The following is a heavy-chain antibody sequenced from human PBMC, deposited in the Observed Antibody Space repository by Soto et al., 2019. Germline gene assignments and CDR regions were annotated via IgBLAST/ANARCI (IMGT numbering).Heavy chain of an antibody. CDR3: ARAYPGRLARRADYYYALDV. CDR1: GFSFSDYY. CDR2: IGAARDP. V-gene: IGHV3-13*05. D-gene: IGHD6-19*01. J-gene: IGHJ6*02. Sequence: SLRLSCTASGFSFSDYYMHWVRPVPGKGLEWVSTIGAARDPYYTGAVKHRFTISRENARNSMFLQMNSVTVRDTAVYYCARAYPGRLARRADYYYALDVWGPGIMVAASS.